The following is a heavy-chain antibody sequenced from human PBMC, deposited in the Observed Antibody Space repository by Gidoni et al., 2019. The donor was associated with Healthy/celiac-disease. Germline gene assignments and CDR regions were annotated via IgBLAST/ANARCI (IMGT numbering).Heavy chain of an antibody. CDR2: IYTSGST. CDR3: ARDFDWFFDY. CDR1: GGSISSGSYY. D-gene: IGHD3-9*01. Sequence: QVQLQESGPGLVKPSQTLSLTCTVSGGSISSGSYYWSWIRQPAGKGLEWIGRIYTSGSTNYNPSLKSRVTISVDTSKNQFSLKLSSVTAADTAVYYCARDFDWFFDYWGQGTLVTVSS. J-gene: IGHJ4*02. V-gene: IGHV4-61*02.